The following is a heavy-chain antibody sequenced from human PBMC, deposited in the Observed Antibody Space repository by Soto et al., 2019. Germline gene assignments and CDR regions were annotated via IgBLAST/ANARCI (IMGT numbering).Heavy chain of an antibody. V-gene: IGHV1-8*01. CDR3: AREIEILCYYGMDV. J-gene: IGHJ6*02. CDR1: GYTFTSYD. CDR2: MNPNSGNT. D-gene: IGHD2-8*02. Sequence: ASVKVSCKASGYTFTSYDINWVRQATGQGLEWMGWMNPNSGNTGYAQKFQGRVTMTRNTSISTAYMELSSLRSEDTAVYYCAREIEILCYYGMDVWGQGTKVTVS.